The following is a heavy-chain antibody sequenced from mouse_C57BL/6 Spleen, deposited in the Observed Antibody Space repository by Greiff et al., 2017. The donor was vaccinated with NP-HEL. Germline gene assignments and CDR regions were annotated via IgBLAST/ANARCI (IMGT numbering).Heavy chain of an antibody. D-gene: IGHD2-5*01. CDR3: ARRNSNYVDY. CDR2: INPSSGYT. V-gene: IGHV1-4*01. J-gene: IGHJ2*01. Sequence: VQRVESGAELARPGASVKMSCKASGYTFTSYTMHWVKQRPGQGLEWIGYINPSSGYTKYNQKFKDKATLTADKSSSTAYMQLSSLTSEDSAVYYCARRNSNYVDYWGQGTTLTVSS. CDR1: GYTFTSYT.